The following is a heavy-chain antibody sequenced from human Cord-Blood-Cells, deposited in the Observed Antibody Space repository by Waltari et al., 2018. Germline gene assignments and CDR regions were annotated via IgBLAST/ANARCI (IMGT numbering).Heavy chain of an antibody. CDR3: ARDPPPWAARRHAFDI. CDR1: GGSISSYY. D-gene: IGHD6-6*01. CDR2: IDYSGST. J-gene: IGHJ3*02. V-gene: IGHV4-59*01. Sequence: QVQLQESGPGLVKPSETLSLTCTVPGGSISSYYWSWIRQPPGTGLEWIVYIDYSGSTNNNPVRESRVTISVDTSKNQFSLKLSSVTAADTAVYYCARDPPPWAARRHAFDIWGQGTMVTVSS.